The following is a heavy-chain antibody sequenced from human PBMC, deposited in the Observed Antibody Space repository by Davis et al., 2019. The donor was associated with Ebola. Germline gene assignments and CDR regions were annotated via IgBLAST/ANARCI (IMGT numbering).Heavy chain of an antibody. Sequence: GGSLRLSCKGSGYSFSNYWIAWVRQMPGKGLEWMGIIYPGDSDTRYSPSFQGQVTISADKSINTAYLQWSSLKASDTAIYYCARHAHCTGNSCFLYYYYYMDVWGKGTTVTVSS. V-gene: IGHV5-51*01. CDR3: ARHAHCTGNSCFLYYYYYMDV. D-gene: IGHD2-8*02. CDR1: GYSFSNYW. CDR2: IYPGDSDT. J-gene: IGHJ6*03.